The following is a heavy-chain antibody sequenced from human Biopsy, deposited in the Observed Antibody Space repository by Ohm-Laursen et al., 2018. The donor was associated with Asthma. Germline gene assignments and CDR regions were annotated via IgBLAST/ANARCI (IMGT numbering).Heavy chain of an antibody. CDR1: GGTFSSHS. V-gene: IGHV1-69*06. D-gene: IGHD4-17*01. CDR2: IIPIFDTP. J-gene: IGHJ6*02. Sequence: SVKVSCKASGGTFSSHSISWVRQAPGQGLEWMGGIIPIFDTPNYAQKFQGRVTITADKSTTTAYMELSSLRSEDTAVYYCVTSGGDYGYFGLDVWGQGTTVTVSS. CDR3: VTSGGDYGYFGLDV.